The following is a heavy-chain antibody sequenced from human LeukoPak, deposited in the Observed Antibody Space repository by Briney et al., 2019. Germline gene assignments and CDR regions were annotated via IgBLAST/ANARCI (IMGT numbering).Heavy chain of an antibody. CDR3: ARDHDYSNYYFDY. Sequence: ASVKVSCKASGYTFTSYAMHWVRQAPGQRLEWMGWINAGNGNTKYSQKFQGRVTITRDTSASTAYMELSSLRSEDTAVYYCARDHDYSNYYFDYWGQGTLVTVSS. D-gene: IGHD4-11*01. V-gene: IGHV1-3*01. J-gene: IGHJ4*02. CDR2: INAGNGNT. CDR1: GYTFTSYA.